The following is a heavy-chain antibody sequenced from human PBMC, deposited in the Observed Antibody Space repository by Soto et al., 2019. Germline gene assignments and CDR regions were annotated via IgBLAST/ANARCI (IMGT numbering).Heavy chain of an antibody. Sequence: QVQLVESGGGVVQPGRSLRLSCAASGFTFISYAMHWVRQAPGKGLEWVAVISFDGSTEYYADSVKGRFTISRDNSKNTVYLQMNSLRSEDTAVYYCARSRHGSGSYTHFYCGVDVWGQGTTVTVSS. D-gene: IGHD3-10*01. CDR3: ARSRHGSGSYTHFYCGVDV. J-gene: IGHJ6*02. V-gene: IGHV3-30-3*01. CDR2: ISFDGSTE. CDR1: GFTFISYA.